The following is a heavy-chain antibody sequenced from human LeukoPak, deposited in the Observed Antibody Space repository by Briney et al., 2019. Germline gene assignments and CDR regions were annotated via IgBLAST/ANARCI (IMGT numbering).Heavy chain of an antibody. Sequence: ASVKVSCKASGYTFTGYYLHSVRQAPGQGLEWMGWIHPKSVDTHYAQKFLGRVTLTRDTSTTIVYMELRWLTSDDTAVYYCSRGSGISFGGIDYWGQGTLVTVSS. D-gene: IGHD3-16*01. CDR2: IHPKSVDT. V-gene: IGHV1-2*02. J-gene: IGHJ4*02. CDR1: GYTFTGYY. CDR3: SRGSGISFGGIDY.